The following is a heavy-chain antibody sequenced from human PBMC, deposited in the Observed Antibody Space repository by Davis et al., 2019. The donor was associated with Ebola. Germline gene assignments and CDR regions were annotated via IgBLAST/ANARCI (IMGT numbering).Heavy chain of an antibody. CDR3: ARVPSSGQLDGMDV. CDR1: GFTFSDYY. CDR2: ISSSGSTI. V-gene: IGHV3-11*01. J-gene: IGHJ6*04. D-gene: IGHD3-22*01. Sequence: PGGSLRLSCAASGFTFSDYYMSWIRQAPGKGLEWVSYISSSGSTIYYADSVKGRFTISRDNAKNSLYLQMNSLRAEDTAVYYCARVPSSGQLDGMDVWGKGTTVTVSS.